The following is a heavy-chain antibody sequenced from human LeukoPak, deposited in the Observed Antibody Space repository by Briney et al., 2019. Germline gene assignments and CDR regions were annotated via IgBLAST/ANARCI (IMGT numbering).Heavy chain of an antibody. J-gene: IGHJ4*02. V-gene: IGHV1-2*02. CDR1: GYTFTGYY. CDR3: ARPSRYDSSGYDFDY. D-gene: IGHD3-22*01. CDR2: INPNSGGT. Sequence: GASGKVSCKASGYTFTGYYMHWVRQAPGQGLEWMGWINPNSGGTNYAQKFQGRVTMTRDTSISTAYMELSRLRSDDTAVYYCARPSRYDSSGYDFDYWGQGTLVTVSS.